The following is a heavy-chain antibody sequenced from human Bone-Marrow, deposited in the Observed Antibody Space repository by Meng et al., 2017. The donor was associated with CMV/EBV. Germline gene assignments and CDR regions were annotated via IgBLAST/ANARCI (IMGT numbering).Heavy chain of an antibody. CDR2: IHYSGTT. D-gene: IGHD4-23*01. Sequence: SETLSLTCTVSGGSISSGSSYWSWIRQPPGKGLEWIGYIHYSGTTYYNPSLQSRATISVDTSKNQFSLKLSSVTAADTAVYYCARVTLARRQTHDAFDIWGQGTMVTVSS. J-gene: IGHJ3*02. CDR1: GGSISSGSSY. V-gene: IGHV4-31*03. CDR3: ARVTLARRQTHDAFDI.